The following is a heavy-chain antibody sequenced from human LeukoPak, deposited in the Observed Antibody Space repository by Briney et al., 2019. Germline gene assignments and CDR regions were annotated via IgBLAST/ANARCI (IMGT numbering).Heavy chain of an antibody. V-gene: IGHV4-4*09. Sequence: SETLSLTCTVSGASISHYYWSWIRQTPERGLEWMGHVHTSGGSTYYPSLKTRLTMLIDTSRSQLSLKLTSVTAADTAVYFCARDFVGTYCSGGSCYPTHGIDYWGQGTLVTVSS. CDR1: GASISHYY. D-gene: IGHD2-15*01. CDR2: VHTSGGS. CDR3: ARDFVGTYCSGGSCYPTHGIDY. J-gene: IGHJ4*02.